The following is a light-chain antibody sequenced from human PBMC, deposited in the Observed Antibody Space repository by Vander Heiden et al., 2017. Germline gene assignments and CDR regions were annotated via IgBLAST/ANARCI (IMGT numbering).Light chain of an antibody. Sequence: EIVMTQSLSTLSVSPGERVTLSCRASQSVSSNLAWYRQKPGQAPMFLIYGASTRATGIPARFSGSGSGTEFTLTISSLQSEDFAVYYCQQYKNWPLTFGRGTKVEIK. CDR2: GAS. J-gene: IGKJ1*01. CDR3: QQYKNWPLT. CDR1: QSVSSN. V-gene: IGKV3-15*01.